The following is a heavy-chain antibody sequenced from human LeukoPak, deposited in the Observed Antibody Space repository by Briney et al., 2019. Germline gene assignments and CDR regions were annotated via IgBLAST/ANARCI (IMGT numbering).Heavy chain of an antibody. V-gene: IGHV4-34*01. CDR2: INHSGST. D-gene: IGHD6-13*01. J-gene: IGHJ4*02. CDR3: ATGYSSSWYYFDY. CDR1: GGSFSGYY. Sequence: ETLSLTCAVYGGSFSGYYWSWIRQPPGKGLEWIGEINHSGSTNYNPSLKSRVTISVDTSKNQFSLKLSSVTAADTAVYYCATGYSSSWYYFDYWGQGTLVTVSS.